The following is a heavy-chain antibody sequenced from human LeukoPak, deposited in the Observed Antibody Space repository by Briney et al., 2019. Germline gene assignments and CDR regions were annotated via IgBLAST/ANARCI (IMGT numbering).Heavy chain of an antibody. CDR1: GYIFSSYW. V-gene: IGHV5-51*03. CDR2: IYPGESNT. D-gene: IGHD3-10*01. J-gene: IGHJ4*02. Sequence: GESLNISCTGSGYIFSSYWIGWVRQMPGKGLEWMGIIYPGESNTIYSPSLQGQVTISADKYNNTAYLQWSSLKASDAAMYYCARFLYASGRIFDFWGQGTLVTVSS. CDR3: ARFLYASGRIFDF.